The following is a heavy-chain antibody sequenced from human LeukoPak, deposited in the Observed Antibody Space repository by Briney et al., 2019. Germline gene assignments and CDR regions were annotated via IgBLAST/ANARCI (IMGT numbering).Heavy chain of an antibody. D-gene: IGHD2-15*01. CDR3: ARDSYCSGGSCYPNPFDY. J-gene: IGHJ4*02. Sequence: GGSLRLSCAASGFTVSDNYMTWVRQAPGKGLEWVSIIYGGSTYYADSVRGRFTISRDNSKNTVYLQMNSLRAEDTAVYYCARDSYCSGGSCYPNPFDYWGQGTLVTVSS. CDR1: GFTVSDNY. CDR2: IYGGST. V-gene: IGHV3-53*01.